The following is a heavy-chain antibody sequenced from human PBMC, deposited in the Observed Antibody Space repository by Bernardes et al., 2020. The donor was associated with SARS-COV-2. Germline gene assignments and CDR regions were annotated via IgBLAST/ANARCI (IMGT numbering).Heavy chain of an antibody. J-gene: IGHJ4*02. V-gene: IGHV4-38-2*02. D-gene: IGHD4-17*01. CDR3: ARDRSTTVNSPFDY. Sequence: SETRSLTCAVSGYSISSGYYWAWIRQSPGKGLEWIGSIYHSGNGYYNPSLKSRVTISVDMSKNQFSLNLSSVTAADTAVYFCARDRSTTVNSPFDYWGQGIMVNVSS. CDR1: GYSISSGYY. CDR2: IYHSGNG.